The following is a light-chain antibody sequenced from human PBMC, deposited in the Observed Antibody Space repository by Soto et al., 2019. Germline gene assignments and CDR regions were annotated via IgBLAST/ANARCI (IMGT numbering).Light chain of an antibody. CDR3: QQTYTPPRT. CDR2: TTS. CDR1: QTVSKF. V-gene: IGKV1-39*01. J-gene: IGKJ1*01. Sequence: DIQMTQSPSSLSASVGDRVTIACRASQTVSKFVNWYQQKPGKVPTLLIFTTSTLHSGVPSRFSGSGSGTEFTLTINGLQPEDFATYYCQQTYTPPRTFAQGTKVDI.